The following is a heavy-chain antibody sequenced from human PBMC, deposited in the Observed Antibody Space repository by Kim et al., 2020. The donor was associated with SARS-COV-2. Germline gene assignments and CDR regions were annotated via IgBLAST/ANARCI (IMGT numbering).Heavy chain of an antibody. D-gene: IGHD6-13*01. CDR2: IIPIFGTA. V-gene: IGHV1-69*13. CDR3: ARGTYSSSTYYYYYGMDV. CDR1: GGTFSSYA. J-gene: IGHJ6*02. Sequence: SVKVSCKASGGTFSSYAISWVRQAPGQGLEWMGGIIPIFGTANYAQKFQGRVTITADESTSTAYMELSSLRSEDTAVYYCARGTYSSSTYYYYYGMDVWGQGTTVTVSS.